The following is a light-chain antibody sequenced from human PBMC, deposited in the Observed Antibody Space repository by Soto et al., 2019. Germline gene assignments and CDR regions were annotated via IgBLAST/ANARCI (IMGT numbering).Light chain of an antibody. CDR2: QDN. Sequence: SYELTQSPSVSVSPGQTASIACSGDKLGDKYACWYQQKPGQSPVLVIYQDNMRPSGIPERFSGSNSGSTATLTISGTQAMDEADYYCQAWDSNTVVFGGGTKVTVL. J-gene: IGLJ3*02. CDR1: KLGDKY. V-gene: IGLV3-1*01. CDR3: QAWDSNTVV.